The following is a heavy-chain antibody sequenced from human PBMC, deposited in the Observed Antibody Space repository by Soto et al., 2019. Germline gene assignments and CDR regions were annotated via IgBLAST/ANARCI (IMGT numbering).Heavy chain of an antibody. CDR1: GFSLSTSGMC. Sequence: GSGPTLVNPTQTLTLTCTFSGFSLSTSGMCVSWIRQPPGKALEWLALIDWDDDKYYSTSLKTRLTISKDTSKNRVVLTMTNMDPVDTATYYCARIHPGYMVRGVYLDYWGKGTLVTVSS. CDR2: IDWDDDK. J-gene: IGHJ4*02. V-gene: IGHV2-70*01. D-gene: IGHD3-10*01. CDR3: ARIHPGYMVRGVYLDY.